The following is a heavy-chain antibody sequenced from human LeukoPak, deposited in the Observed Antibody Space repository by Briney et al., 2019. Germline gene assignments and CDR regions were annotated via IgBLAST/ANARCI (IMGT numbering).Heavy chain of an antibody. CDR1: GFTFDDYA. CDR2: ISWNSGSI. V-gene: IGHV3-9*01. D-gene: IGHD4-17*01. J-gene: IGHJ4*02. Sequence: GGSLRLSCAASGFTFDDYAMHWVRQAPGKGLEWVSGISWNSGSIGYADSVKGRFTISRDNAKNSLYLQMNSLRAEDTALYYCAKDKNYGDYAITFDYWGQGTLVTVSS. CDR3: AKDKNYGDYAITFDY.